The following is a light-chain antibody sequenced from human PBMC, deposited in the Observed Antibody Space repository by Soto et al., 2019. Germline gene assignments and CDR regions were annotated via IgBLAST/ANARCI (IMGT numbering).Light chain of an antibody. CDR1: SSDVGGYNY. CDR2: EVS. J-gene: IGLJ2*01. Sequence: QSALTQPASVSGSPGQSITISCTGTSSDVGGYNYVSWYQHHPGKAPKLIIYEVSNRPSGVSNLFSGSKSGNTASLTISGLQAEDEADYYCSSYSSSSTRVFGGGTKLTVL. CDR3: SSYSSSSTRV. V-gene: IGLV2-14*01.